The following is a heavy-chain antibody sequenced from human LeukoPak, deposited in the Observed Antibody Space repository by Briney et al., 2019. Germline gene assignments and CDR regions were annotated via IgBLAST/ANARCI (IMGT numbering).Heavy chain of an antibody. J-gene: IGHJ6*03. CDR2: ISAYNGNT. D-gene: IGHD3-10*01. Sequence: ASVKVSCKASGHTFTSYGISWVRQAPGQGLEWMGWISAYNGNTNYAQKLQGRVTMTTDTSTSTAYMELRSLRSDDTAVYYCARGGVTDPQMYYYYYMDVWGKGTTVTVSS. V-gene: IGHV1-18*01. CDR1: GHTFTSYG. CDR3: ARGGVTDPQMYYYYYMDV.